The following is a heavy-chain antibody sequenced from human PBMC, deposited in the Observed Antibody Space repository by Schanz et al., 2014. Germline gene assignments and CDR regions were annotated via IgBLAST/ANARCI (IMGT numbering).Heavy chain of an antibody. Sequence: QVQLVQSGGEVKTPGASVKVSCKASGYSFSAYYIHWMRQAPGQGLEWMGQINPNSGATIYAQNFQGRVTMTRDTSISTAYMELSRLRSDDTAVYYCARGLVRYFAYWGQGTLVTVSS. V-gene: IGHV1-2*06. D-gene: IGHD2-8*02. CDR3: ARGLVRYFAY. CDR1: GYSFSAYY. J-gene: IGHJ4*02. CDR2: INPNSGAT.